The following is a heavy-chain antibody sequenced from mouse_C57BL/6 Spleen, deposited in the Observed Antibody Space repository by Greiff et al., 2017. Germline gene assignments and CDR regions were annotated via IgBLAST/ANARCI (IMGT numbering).Heavy chain of an antibody. J-gene: IGHJ2*01. Sequence: EVQLQQSGGGLVQPGGSLKLSCAASGFTFSDYGMAWVRQAPRKGPEWVAFISNLAYSIYYADTVTGRFTISRENAKNTLYLEMSSLRSEDTAMYYCARRGRGTYYFDYWGQGTTLTVSS. D-gene: IGHD3-3*01. CDR1: GFTFSDYG. CDR2: ISNLAYSI. CDR3: ARRGRGTYYFDY. V-gene: IGHV5-15*04.